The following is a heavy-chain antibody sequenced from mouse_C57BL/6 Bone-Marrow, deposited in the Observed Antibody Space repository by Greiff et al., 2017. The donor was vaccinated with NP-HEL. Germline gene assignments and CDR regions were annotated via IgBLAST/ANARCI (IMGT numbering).Heavy chain of an antibody. D-gene: IGHD2-5*01. J-gene: IGHJ3*01. V-gene: IGHV1-81*01. CDR3: ARPYSNYLSWFAY. CDR2: IYPRSGNT. Sequence: QVQLQQSGAELARPGASVKLSCKASGYTFTSYGISWVKQRTGQGLEWIGEIYPRSGNTYYNEKFKGKATLTADKSSSTAYMELRSLTSEDSAVYFRARPYSNYLSWFAYWGQGTLVTVSA. CDR1: GYTFTSYG.